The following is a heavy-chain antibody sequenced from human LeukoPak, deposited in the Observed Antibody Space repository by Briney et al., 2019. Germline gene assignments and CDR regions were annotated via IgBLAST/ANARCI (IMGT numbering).Heavy chain of an antibody. CDR3: ARGPYRGWYYY. CDR1: GGSISSSSYY. D-gene: IGHD6-19*01. Sequence: PSETLSLTCTVSGGSISSSSYYWGWIRQPPGKGLEWIGSIYYSGSTYYNPSLKSRVTISVDTSKNQFSLKLSSVTAADTAVYYCARGPYRGWYYYWGQGTLVTVSS. CDR2: IYYSGST. V-gene: IGHV4-39*07. J-gene: IGHJ4*02.